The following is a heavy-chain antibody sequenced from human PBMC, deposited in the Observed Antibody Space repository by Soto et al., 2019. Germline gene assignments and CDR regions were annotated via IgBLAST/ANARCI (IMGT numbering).Heavy chain of an antibody. CDR3: VRDCSGGGCYSDYGMDV. Sequence: SESLSLTCTVSGDSVSSYYWSWIRQPAGRGLEWIGRIYISGSTDYNPSLKGRVSMSVDRSKNQFSLKLTSVTAADTAVYYCVRDCSGGGCYSDYGMDVWGQGTTVTVSS. D-gene: IGHD2-15*01. CDR2: IYISGST. V-gene: IGHV4-4*07. CDR1: GDSVSSYY. J-gene: IGHJ6*02.